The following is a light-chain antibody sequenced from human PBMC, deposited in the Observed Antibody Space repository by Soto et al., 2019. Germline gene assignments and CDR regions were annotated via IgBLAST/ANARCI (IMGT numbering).Light chain of an antibody. CDR3: QQYGNSPIT. Sequence: EIVLTQSPGTLSLSPGERATLSCRSSQSVSSSYLAWYQQKPGQAPRLIIYGASSRATGIPDRFSGSGSGTEFTLTISSLQSEDVAVYYCQQYGNSPITLGQGTRLEIK. CDR2: GAS. J-gene: IGKJ5*01. V-gene: IGKV3-20*01. CDR1: QSVSSSY.